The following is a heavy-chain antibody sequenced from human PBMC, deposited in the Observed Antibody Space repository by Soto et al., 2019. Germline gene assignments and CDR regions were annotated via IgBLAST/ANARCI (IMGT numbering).Heavy chain of an antibody. Sequence: SETLSLTCTVSGGSIRGDHDYWSWIRQPPGKGLEWIGYIYYSGSTYYKSSLRSRVSMSVDASKNQFSLKLTSVTAADMAMYYCARDRVGHSSGNHGFDIWGQGTMVTVSS. CDR3: ARDRVGHSSGNHGFDI. J-gene: IGHJ3*02. D-gene: IGHD6-19*01. CDR2: IYYSGST. V-gene: IGHV4-30-4*01. CDR1: GGSIRGDHDY.